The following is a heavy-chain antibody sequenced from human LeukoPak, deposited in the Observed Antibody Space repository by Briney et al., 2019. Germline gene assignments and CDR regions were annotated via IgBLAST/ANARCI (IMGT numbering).Heavy chain of an antibody. CDR1: GYTFTNHG. J-gene: IGHJ6*02. D-gene: IGHD6-19*01. V-gene: IGHV1-8*02. Sequence: GASVKVSCKASGYTFTNHGITWVRQAPGQGLEWMGWMNPNSGNTGYAQKFQGRVTMTRNTSMSTAYMELSSLRSEDTAVYYCARVMSSGWYYYYYYGMDVWGQGTTVTVSS. CDR2: MNPNSGNT. CDR3: ARVMSSGWYYYYYYGMDV.